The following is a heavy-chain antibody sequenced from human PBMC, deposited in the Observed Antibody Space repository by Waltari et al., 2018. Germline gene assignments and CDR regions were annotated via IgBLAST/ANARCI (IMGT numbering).Heavy chain of an antibody. CDR2: IIPILGIA. V-gene: IGHV1-69*02. Sequence: QVQLVQSGAEVKKPGSSVKVSCKASGGTFSSYTISWVRQAHGQGLEWMGRIIPILGIANYAQKFQGRVTITADKSTSTAYMELSSLRSEDTAVYYCATGNGDGWLPQGYWGQGTLVTVSS. D-gene: IGHD2-8*01. CDR3: ATGNGDGWLPQGY. J-gene: IGHJ4*02. CDR1: GGTFSSYT.